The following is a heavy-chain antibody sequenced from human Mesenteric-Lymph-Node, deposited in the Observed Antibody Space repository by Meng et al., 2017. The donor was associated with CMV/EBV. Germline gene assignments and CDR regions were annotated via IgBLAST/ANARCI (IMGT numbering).Heavy chain of an antibody. CDR3: SSSTSPGNV. CDR2: TRHKANSYTT. Sequence: GESLKISCAASGFTFSDHYMDWVRQAPGKGLEWVGRTRHKANSYTTEYAASVKGRFTISRDDSKNTLYLQMNSLNTEDTVVYYCSSSTSPGNVWGQGTTVTVSS. J-gene: IGHJ6*02. D-gene: IGHD2-2*01. CDR1: GFTFSDHY. V-gene: IGHV3-72*01.